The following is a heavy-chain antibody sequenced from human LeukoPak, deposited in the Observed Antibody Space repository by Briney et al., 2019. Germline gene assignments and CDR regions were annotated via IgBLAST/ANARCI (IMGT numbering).Heavy chain of an antibody. D-gene: IGHD3-10*01. CDR1: GYTFTSYD. CDR3: ARACRGVRRVIIGNSYYYYYMDV. Sequence: GASVKVSCKASGYTFTSYDISWVRQATGQGLEXXXXXXXXXXXTGYAQKFQGRVTITRXTSISTAYMELSSLRSEDTAVYYCARACRGVRRVIIGNSYYYYYMDVWGKGTTVTVSS. CDR2: XXXXXXXT. J-gene: IGHJ6*03. V-gene: IGHV1-8*03.